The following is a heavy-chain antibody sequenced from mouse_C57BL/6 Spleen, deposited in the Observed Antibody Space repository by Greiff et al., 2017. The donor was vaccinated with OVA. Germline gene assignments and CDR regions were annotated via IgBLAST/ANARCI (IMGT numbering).Heavy chain of an antibody. Sequence: QVQLQQSGAELVMPGASVKLSCKASGYTFTSYWMHWVKQRPGQGLEWIGEIDPSDSYTNYNQKFKGKSTLTVDKSSSTAYMQLSSLTSEDSAVYYCARQGSSGYGGYYFDYWGQGTTLTVSS. CDR1: GYTFTSYW. J-gene: IGHJ2*01. CDR3: ARQGSSGYGGYYFDY. D-gene: IGHD3-2*02. CDR2: IDPSDSYT. V-gene: IGHV1-69*01.